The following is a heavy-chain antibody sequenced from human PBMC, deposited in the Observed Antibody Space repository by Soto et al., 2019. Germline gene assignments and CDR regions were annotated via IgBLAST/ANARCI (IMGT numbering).Heavy chain of an antibody. J-gene: IGHJ6*02. CDR2: ISYSGST. CDR3: ARAKITPGYYYSGMDV. Sequence: QVQLQESGPGLVKPSQTLSLTCTVSGGSISSGGCYWNWIRQHPGKALEWIGYISYSGSTYYNPSLKGRITISVDTSKNQFSLKLSSVTAADTAVYYCARAKITPGYYYSGMDVWGQGTTVTVSS. D-gene: IGHD1-20*01. V-gene: IGHV4-31*03. CDR1: GGSISSGGCY.